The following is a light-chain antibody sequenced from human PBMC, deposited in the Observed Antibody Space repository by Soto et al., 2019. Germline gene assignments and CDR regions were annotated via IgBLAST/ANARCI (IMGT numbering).Light chain of an antibody. CDR1: QSVSNNY. CDR2: GAS. J-gene: IGKJ1*01. CDR3: QQYGSSAGT. Sequence: EIVLTQSPGTLSLSPVERATLSCRASQSVSNNYLAWYQQKPGQAPRLLIYGASIRATGIPARFSGSGSGTDFTLTISRLEPEDFAVYYCQQYGSSAGTFGQGTKVDIK. V-gene: IGKV3-20*01.